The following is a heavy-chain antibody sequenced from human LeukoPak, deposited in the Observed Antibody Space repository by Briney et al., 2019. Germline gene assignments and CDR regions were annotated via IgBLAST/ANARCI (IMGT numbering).Heavy chain of an antibody. Sequence: TSETLSLTCTVSDGSISSASYFWGWIRQPPGKGLEWIGSVYYSGSTYYNPSLKSRVTMSVDTSKNQFSLKLSSVTAADTAVYYYARLIAVTDNYFDYWGQGTLVTVSS. CDR3: ARLIAVTDNYFDY. V-gene: IGHV4-39*01. D-gene: IGHD6-19*01. CDR2: VYYSGST. CDR1: DGSISSASYF. J-gene: IGHJ4*02.